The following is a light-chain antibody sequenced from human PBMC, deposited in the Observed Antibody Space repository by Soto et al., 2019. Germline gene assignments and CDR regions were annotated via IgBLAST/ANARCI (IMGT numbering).Light chain of an antibody. Sequence: EIVLTQSPGTLSLSPRERATLSCRASQSIFNNYLAWYQQKPGQAPRLLVYGASFRATGIPDRFSGSGSGTDFTLTINRLEAEDFAVYYCQQYGGSPFTFGQGIRLEIK. V-gene: IGKV3-20*01. J-gene: IGKJ2*01. CDR1: QSIFNNY. CDR2: GAS. CDR3: QQYGGSPFT.